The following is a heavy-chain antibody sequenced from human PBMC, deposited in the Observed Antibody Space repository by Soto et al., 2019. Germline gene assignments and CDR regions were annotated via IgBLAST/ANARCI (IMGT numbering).Heavy chain of an antibody. CDR2: IYSGDSCT. J-gene: IGHJ5*02. V-gene: IGHV5-51*01. Sequence: GDSLKVSCKGSGYTFSEYWIGWLRQMPGKGLEWMGIIYSGDSCTRYSPSFQGQITISADKSTSTAYRELSSVRSEDTAVYYCARVLRNDYSNRWFDPWGQGTRVTVSS. CDR1: GYTFSEYW. CDR3: ARVLRNDYSNRWFDP. D-gene: IGHD4-4*01.